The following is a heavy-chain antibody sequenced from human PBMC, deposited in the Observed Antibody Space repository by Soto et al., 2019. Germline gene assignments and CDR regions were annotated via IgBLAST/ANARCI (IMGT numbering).Heavy chain of an antibody. J-gene: IGHJ4*02. CDR1: GFIFSSYW. CDR2: INQDGRER. CDR3: ARDGEAPGLYLDY. D-gene: IGHD7-27*01. V-gene: IGHV3-7*01. Sequence: RGSLRLSCAASGFIFSSYWMNWVRQAPGKGLEWVASINQDGRERYYVDSVKGRFTISRDNAKNSLFLQVNSLRAEDTAVYYCARDGEAPGLYLDYWGQGTPVTVSS.